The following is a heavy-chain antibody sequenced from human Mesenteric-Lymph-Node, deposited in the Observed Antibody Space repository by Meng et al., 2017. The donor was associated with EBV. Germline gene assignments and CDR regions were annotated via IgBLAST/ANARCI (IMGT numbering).Heavy chain of an antibody. CDR1: GGSFSGYS. CDR3: ARQGYCRTTTCSTWFDP. CDR2: IHHSETA. J-gene: IGHJ5*02. D-gene: IGHD2-2*01. V-gene: IGHV4-34*01. Sequence: QGQRQQWGGGLLRSSETLSLTCVISGGSFSGYSWNWIRQAPGMGLEWIGKIHHSETADYNPSLEDRVIISADTSKNQFSLKLTSVTAADTAVYYCARQGYCRTTTCSTWFDPWGQGTLVTVSS.